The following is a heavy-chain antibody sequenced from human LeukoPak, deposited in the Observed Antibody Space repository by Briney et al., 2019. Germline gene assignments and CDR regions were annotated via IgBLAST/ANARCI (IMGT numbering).Heavy chain of an antibody. CDR3: ARAAYYYDTSGLGAFDV. Sequence: GGSLRLSCAASGFIFGDYGMYWVRQAPGKGLEGVAGINWTSVRVGYSESVKVIFTISRDSTKNSLYMQMNSVRAEDTALYYCARAAYYYDTSGLGAFDVWGQGTTVIVSS. CDR2: INWTSVRV. CDR1: GFIFGDYG. D-gene: IGHD3-22*01. V-gene: IGHV3-9*01. J-gene: IGHJ3*01.